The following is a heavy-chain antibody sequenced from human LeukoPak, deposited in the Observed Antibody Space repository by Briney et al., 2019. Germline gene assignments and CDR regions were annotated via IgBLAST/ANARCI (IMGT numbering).Heavy chain of an antibody. CDR3: GAYSVY. CDR1: GFTFTTYW. Sequence: GGSLRLSCAASGFTFTTYWMSWVRQPPGKGLEWVANIKQDGTEKYYVDSVKGRFTISRDNAKNSLYLQMNSLRAEDTAVYDSGAYSVYWGQGTLVTVSS. J-gene: IGHJ4*02. D-gene: IGHD3-22*01. V-gene: IGHV3-7*01. CDR2: IKQDGTEK.